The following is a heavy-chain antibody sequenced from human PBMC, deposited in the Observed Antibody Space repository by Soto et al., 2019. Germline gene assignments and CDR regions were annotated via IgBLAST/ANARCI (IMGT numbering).Heavy chain of an antibody. CDR2: IHHSGAT. CDR3: ATGSPYYYGSGGMWDS. CDR1: GGSMSSPNR. Sequence: QVRLQESGPGLVKPSGTLSLTCLVSGGSMSSPNRWTWVHQAPVKGLEWIAEIHHSGATNYSPSLKSRAVISIDKSNNQFSLQLTSVTAADTAVYYCATGSPYYYGSGGMWDSWGRGALVTVSS. J-gene: IGHJ4*02. D-gene: IGHD3-10*01. V-gene: IGHV4-4*02.